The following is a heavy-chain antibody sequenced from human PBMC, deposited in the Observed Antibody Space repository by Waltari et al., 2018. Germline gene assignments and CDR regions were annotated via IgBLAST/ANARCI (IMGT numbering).Heavy chain of an antibody. V-gene: IGHV4-39*01. CDR1: GGSISSSSYY. CDR3: TRALYSSTFDY. D-gene: IGHD6-13*01. CDR2: IYYSGST. J-gene: IGHJ4*02. Sequence: QVQLQESGPGLVKPSQTLSLTCTVSGGSISSSSYYWGWIRQPPGKGLEWIGSIYYSGSTYYNPSLKSRVTISVDTSKNQFSLKLSSVTAADTAVYYCTRALYSSTFDYWGQGTLVTVSS.